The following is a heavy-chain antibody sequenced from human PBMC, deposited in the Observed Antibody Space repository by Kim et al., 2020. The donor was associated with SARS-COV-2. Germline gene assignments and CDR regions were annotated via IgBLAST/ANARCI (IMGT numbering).Heavy chain of an antibody. CDR2: ISSSSSTI. CDR3: ARDVLRYFERAFDI. D-gene: IGHD3-9*01. CDR1: GFTFSSYS. J-gene: IGHJ3*02. V-gene: IGHV3-48*02. Sequence: GGSLRLSCAASGFTFSSYSMNWVRQAPGKGLEWVSYISSSSSTIYYADSVKGRFTISRDNAKNSLYLQMNSLRDEDTAVYYCARDVLRYFERAFDIWGRGTMVTVSS.